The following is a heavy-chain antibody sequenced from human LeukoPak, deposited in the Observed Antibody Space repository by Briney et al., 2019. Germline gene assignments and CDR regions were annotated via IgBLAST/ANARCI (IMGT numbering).Heavy chain of an antibody. CDR3: GKTTVGYSSGQKPAWPVDY. Sequence: GGSLRLSCEASGFTFGSHAMYWVRQAPGKGLEWVAGIFGSGGSPHYADPVKGRFTIPRDNPRNTVYLQINSLRAEDTAVYYCGKTTVGYSSGQKPAWPVDYWGQGTLVTVSS. D-gene: IGHD5-18*01. V-gene: IGHV3-23*01. CDR2: IFGSGGSP. CDR1: GFTFGSHA. J-gene: IGHJ4*02.